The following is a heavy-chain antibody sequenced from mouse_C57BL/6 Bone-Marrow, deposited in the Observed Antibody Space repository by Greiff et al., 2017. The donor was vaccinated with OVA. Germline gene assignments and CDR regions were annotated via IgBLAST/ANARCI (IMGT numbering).Heavy chain of an antibody. V-gene: IGHV1-4*01. CDR2: IDPTNDYT. CDR1: GYTFTSYT. Sequence: QVQLHQSGAELARPGASVKMSCKASGYTFTSYTIHWVKQRPGQGLEWIGYIDPTNDYTNYNQKFKGKATLTADKSSSTAYMQLSSLTSEDSAVYYCTRGYYFDYWGQGTTLTVSS. J-gene: IGHJ2*01. CDR3: TRGYYFDY.